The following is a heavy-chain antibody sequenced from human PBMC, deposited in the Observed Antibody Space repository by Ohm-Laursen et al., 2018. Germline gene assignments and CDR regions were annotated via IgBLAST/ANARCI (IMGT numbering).Heavy chain of an antibody. J-gene: IGHJ4*02. CDR2: ISGSGGST. Sequence: SLRLSCAASGFTFSSYAMSWVRQAPGKGLEWVSAISGSGGSTYYADSVKGRFTISRDNSKNTLYLQMNSLRAEDTAVYYCAKRGSQWLETEGSNPRPHYFDYWGQGTLVTVSS. D-gene: IGHD6-19*01. CDR3: AKRGSQWLETEGSNPRPHYFDY. V-gene: IGHV3-23*01. CDR1: GFTFSSYA.